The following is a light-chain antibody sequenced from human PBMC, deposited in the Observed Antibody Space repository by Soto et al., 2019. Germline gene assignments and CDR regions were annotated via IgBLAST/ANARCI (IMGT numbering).Light chain of an antibody. CDR3: ETWDINTHVV. J-gene: IGLJ2*01. V-gene: IGLV4-60*02. Sequence: QSVLTLSSSASAPLGSSVKLTCTLSSGHSTYIIAWHQQQPGKAPRYLMKLEGSGSYNKGSGVPDRFSGSSSGADRYLTISNLQFEDEADYYCETWDINTHVVFGGGTKVTVL. CDR1: SGHSTYI. CDR2: LEGSGSY.